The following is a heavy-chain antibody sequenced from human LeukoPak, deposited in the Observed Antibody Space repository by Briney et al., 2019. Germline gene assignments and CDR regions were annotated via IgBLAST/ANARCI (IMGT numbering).Heavy chain of an antibody. CDR1: GYTFTGYY. CDR2: INPNSGGT. Sequence: ASVKVSCKASGYTFTGYYMLWVRQAPGQGLEWMGWINPNSGGTNYAQKFQGRVTMTRDTSISTAYMELSRLRSDDTAVYYCARAYCGGDCYSWAFDIWGQGTMVTVSS. V-gene: IGHV1-2*02. J-gene: IGHJ3*02. D-gene: IGHD2-21*02. CDR3: ARAYCGGDCYSWAFDI.